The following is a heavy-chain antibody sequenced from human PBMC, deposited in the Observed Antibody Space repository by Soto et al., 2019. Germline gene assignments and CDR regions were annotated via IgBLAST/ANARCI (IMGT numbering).Heavy chain of an antibody. Sequence: ASVKVSCKASGGTFSSYAISWVRQAPGQGLEWMGGIIPIFGTANYAQKFQGRVTITADESTSTAYMELSSLRSEDTAVYYCARDMSLGAVAGSSYGMDVWGQGTTGTVS. CDR2: IIPIFGTA. J-gene: IGHJ6*02. D-gene: IGHD6-19*01. CDR3: ARDMSLGAVAGSSYGMDV. V-gene: IGHV1-69*13. CDR1: GGTFSSYA.